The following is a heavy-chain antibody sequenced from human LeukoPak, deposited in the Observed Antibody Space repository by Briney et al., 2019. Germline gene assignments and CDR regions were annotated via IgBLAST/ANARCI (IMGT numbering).Heavy chain of an antibody. J-gene: IGHJ5*02. V-gene: IGHV4-34*01. CDR1: GGSFSGYY. CDR2: INHSGST. CDR3: ARGRAIQLWLISGDWFDP. D-gene: IGHD5-18*01. Sequence: PSETLSLTCAVYGGSFSGYYWSWIRQPPGKGLEWTGEINHSGSTNYNPSLKSRVTISVDTSKNQFSLKLSSVTAADTAVYYCARGRAIQLWLISGDWFDPWGQGTLVTVSS.